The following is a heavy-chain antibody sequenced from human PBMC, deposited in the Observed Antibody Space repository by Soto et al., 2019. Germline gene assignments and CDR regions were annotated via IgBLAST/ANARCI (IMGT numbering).Heavy chain of an antibody. V-gene: IGHV4-59*01. CDR1: GGSIGSYY. D-gene: IGHD2-2*01. Sequence: PSETLSLTCTVSGGSIGSYYWSWIRQSPGKGLEWIGYIHYSGSTKSNPPIKSRVTISVDTSRNQISLKLSSVTAADSAVYFCARARYQLLHPYYYGMDVWGQGTTVTVSS. CDR3: ARARYQLLHPYYYGMDV. CDR2: IHYSGST. J-gene: IGHJ6*02.